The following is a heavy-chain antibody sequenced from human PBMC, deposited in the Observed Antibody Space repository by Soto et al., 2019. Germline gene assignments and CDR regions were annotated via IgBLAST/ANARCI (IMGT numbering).Heavy chain of an antibody. CDR2: IYYSGTT. CDR3: LRYCSSTSCYTVYSMDV. D-gene: IGHD2-2*02. J-gene: IGHJ6*02. CDR1: GGSINSGDNY. V-gene: IGHV4-30-4*01. Sequence: QVQLQESGPGLVKPSQTLSLTCTVSGGSINSGDNYWRWIRQPPGKGLEWIGYIYYSGTTFYNPSLKSRITISINTSKSQFTLRLSSLTAADAAMYYCLRYCSSTSCYTVYSMDVRGQGTTGTVS.